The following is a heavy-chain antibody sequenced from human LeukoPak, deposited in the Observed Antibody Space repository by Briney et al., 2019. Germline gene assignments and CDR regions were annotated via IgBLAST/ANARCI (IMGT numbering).Heavy chain of an antibody. CDR1: GGSISSYY. J-gene: IGHJ2*01. CDR3: ERQEDWYFDL. Sequence: SETLSLTCTVSGGSISSYYWSWIRQPPGKGLEWIGYIYYSGSTNYNPSLKSRVTISVDTSKNQFSLKLSSVTAADTAVYYCERQEDWYFDLWGRGTLVTVSS. V-gene: IGHV4-59*08. CDR2: IYYSGST.